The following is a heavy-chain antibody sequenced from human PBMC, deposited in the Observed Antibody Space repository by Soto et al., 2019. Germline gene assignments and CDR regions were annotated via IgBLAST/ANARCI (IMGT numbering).Heavy chain of an antibody. V-gene: IGHV4-59*01. J-gene: IGHJ4*02. Sequence: SETLSLTCSVSGGSISDSYWSWIRQSPGKGLEWLGYVYYTGSTNYSPSLRSRVSISVDTSKNEFSLRLSSVTAADTAVYFCARSVAVPGAHIDYWGQGTQVTVSS. CDR2: VYYTGST. D-gene: IGHD6-19*01. CDR3: ARSVAVPGAHIDY. CDR1: GGSISDSY.